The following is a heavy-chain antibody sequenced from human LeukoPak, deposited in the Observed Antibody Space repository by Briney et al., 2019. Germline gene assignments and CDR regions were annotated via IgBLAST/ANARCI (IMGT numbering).Heavy chain of an antibody. Sequence: GGSLRLSCAASGFTFSTYWMSWVRQARGKGLEWVANIKQDGSEKYYVDSVKGRFTISRDNGKNSLYLQMNSLRAEDTAVYYCASHYYDFWSGYYFDYWGQGTLVTVSS. D-gene: IGHD3-3*01. CDR2: IKQDGSEK. V-gene: IGHV3-7*01. CDR3: ASHYYDFWSGYYFDY. CDR1: GFTFSTYW. J-gene: IGHJ4*02.